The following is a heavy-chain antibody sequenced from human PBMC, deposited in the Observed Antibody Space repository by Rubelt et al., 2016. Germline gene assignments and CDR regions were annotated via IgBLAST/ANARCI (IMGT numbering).Heavy chain of an antibody. D-gene: IGHD3-16*02. CDR3: ARTIYSYGQPDAFDI. J-gene: IGHJ3*02. V-gene: IGHV3-23*01. Sequence: WVSAISGSGGSTYYADSVKGRFTISRDNSKNTLYLQMNSLRAEDTAVYYCARTIYSYGQPDAFDIWGQGTLVTVSS. CDR2: ISGSGGST.